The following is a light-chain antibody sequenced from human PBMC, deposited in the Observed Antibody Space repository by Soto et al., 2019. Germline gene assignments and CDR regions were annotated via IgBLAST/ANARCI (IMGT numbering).Light chain of an antibody. Sequence: QSALTQPASVSGSLGQSITISRTGTRSDIGTYDLVSWYQQHPGKAPQLMIYDVTNRPSGVSNRFSGSKSGNTASLTISGLQAEDEADYYCTSYTTSSTVVIGGGTKLTVL. CDR3: TSYTTSSTVV. CDR1: RSDIGTYDL. V-gene: IGLV2-14*03. CDR2: DVT. J-gene: IGLJ2*01.